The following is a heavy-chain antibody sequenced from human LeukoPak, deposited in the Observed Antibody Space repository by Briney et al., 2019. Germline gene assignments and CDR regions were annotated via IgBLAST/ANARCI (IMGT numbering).Heavy chain of an antibody. CDR1: GFTFSSYG. CDR2: ISYDGSNK. D-gene: IGHD2-2*01. J-gene: IGHJ6*02. CDR3: AKVGEEYQLRWGFHYYYGMDV. Sequence: GGSLRLSCAASGFTFSSYGMHWVRQAPGKGLEWVAVISYDGSNKYYADSVKGRFTISRDNSKNTLYLQMNSLRAEDTAVYYCAKVGEEYQLRWGFHYYYGMDVWGQGTTVTVSS. V-gene: IGHV3-30*18.